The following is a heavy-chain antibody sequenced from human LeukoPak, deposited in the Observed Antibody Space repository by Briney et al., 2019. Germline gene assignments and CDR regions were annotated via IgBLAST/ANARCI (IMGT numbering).Heavy chain of an antibody. D-gene: IGHD4-17*01. Sequence: ASVKVSCKASGYTFTSYAMHWVRQPPGQRLEWMGWINAGNGNTKYSQKFQGRVTITRDTSASTAYMELSSLRSEDTAVYYCARGLVDYDFDYWGQGTLVTVSS. J-gene: IGHJ4*02. CDR2: INAGNGNT. CDR3: ARGLVDYDFDY. V-gene: IGHV1-3*01. CDR1: GYTFTSYA.